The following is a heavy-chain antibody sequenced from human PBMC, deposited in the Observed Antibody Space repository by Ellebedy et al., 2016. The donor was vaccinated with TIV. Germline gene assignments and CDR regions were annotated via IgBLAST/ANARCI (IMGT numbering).Heavy chain of an antibody. D-gene: IGHD5-24*01. CDR2: LYSDDKT. Sequence: GESLKISCAASGFTVSTNYMSWVRQAPGKGLEWVSVLYSDDKTYYADSVKGRFTISRDDAETTTFLQMNSLRAEDTALYLCARVGRSPHNWSFDYWGQGTLVTVSS. CDR1: GFTVSTNY. J-gene: IGHJ4*02. V-gene: IGHV3-53*01. CDR3: ARVGRSPHNWSFDY.